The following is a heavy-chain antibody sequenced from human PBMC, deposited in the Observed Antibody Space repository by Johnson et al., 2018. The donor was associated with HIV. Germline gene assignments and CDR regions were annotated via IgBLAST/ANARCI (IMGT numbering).Heavy chain of an antibody. CDR3: AKDLSKTWGRFYDAFDI. CDR1: GFTFSNYG. V-gene: IGHV3-30*02. Sequence: QVQLVESGGGVVQPGGSLRLSCAASGFTFSNYGMHWVRQAPGKGLEWVAFIRYDGSNKYYADSVKGRFTISRDNSKNTLYLQMNSLRAEDTAVFFCAKDLSKTWGRFYDAFDIWGQGTMVTVSS. D-gene: IGHD2/OR15-2a*01. CDR2: IRYDGSNK. J-gene: IGHJ3*02.